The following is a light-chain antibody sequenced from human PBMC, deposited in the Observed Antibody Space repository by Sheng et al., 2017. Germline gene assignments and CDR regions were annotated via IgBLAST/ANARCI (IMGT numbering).Light chain of an antibody. J-gene: IGKJ2*01. Sequence: EIVLTQSPATLSLSPGESATLSCRASQNINSYLVWYQQKPGQAPRLLIYDTSNRATGIPARFSGSGSGTDFTLSISSLEPEDFAVYYCQQRTNWPTFGQWTKLEIK. CDR2: DTS. CDR3: QQRTNWPT. V-gene: IGKV3-11*01. CDR1: QNINSY.